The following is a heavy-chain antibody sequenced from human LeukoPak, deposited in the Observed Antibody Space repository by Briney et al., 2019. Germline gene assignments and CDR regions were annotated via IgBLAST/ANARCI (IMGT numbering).Heavy chain of an antibody. CDR3: ARVPTGYRCFDL. CDR2: MHQSGAT. D-gene: IGHD1-1*01. CDR1: GGSFSGYY. J-gene: IGHJ2*01. Sequence: SETLSLTCAVYGGSFSGYYWSWIRQTPGKGLEWNGEMHQSGATNYNPFLKSRVTISVDTSKNQFSLTLSSVTAAETAVYYCARVPTGYRCFDLWGRGTLVTVSS. V-gene: IGHV4-34*01.